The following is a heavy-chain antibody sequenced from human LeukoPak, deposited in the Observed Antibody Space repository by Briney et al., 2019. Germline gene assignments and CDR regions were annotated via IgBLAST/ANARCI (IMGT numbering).Heavy chain of an antibody. V-gene: IGHV3-21*01. D-gene: IGHD4-17*01. CDR2: ISSSSSYI. Sequence: GGSLRLSCAASGFTLSNFSMNWVRQAPGKGLEWVAFISSSSSYIFYADSLKGRFTIPRDNAKNSLYLQMNSLRADDTAVYYCARDLAYGDDGLWGQGTLVTVSS. J-gene: IGHJ4*02. CDR3: ARDLAYGDDGL. CDR1: GFTLSNFS.